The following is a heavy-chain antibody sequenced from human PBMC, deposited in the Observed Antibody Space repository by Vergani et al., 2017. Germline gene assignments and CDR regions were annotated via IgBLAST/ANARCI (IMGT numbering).Heavy chain of an antibody. CDR1: GGSFTSYH. CDR2: IDHTGRP. Sequence: QVQLQQWGGGLLKPSETLSLTCVVNGGSFTSYHWTWIRQSPGEGLGWVGDIDHTGRPDYNTSLKSRLTMSVDKSRNQFSLTLNSVTATDTAIYFCARVNTETNGHLYYYYYMDVWGQGTAVTVS. V-gene: IGHV4-34*01. CDR3: ARVNTETNGHLYYYYYMDV. J-gene: IGHJ6*03. D-gene: IGHD2-8*01.